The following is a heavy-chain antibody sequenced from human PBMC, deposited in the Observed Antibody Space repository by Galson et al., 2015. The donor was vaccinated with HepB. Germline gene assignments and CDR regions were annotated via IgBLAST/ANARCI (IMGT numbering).Heavy chain of an antibody. D-gene: IGHD2-8*01. Sequence: SVKVSCKASGYSFTSYGISWVRQAPGQGLEWMGWISACTGKTNYEQKFQGRVTMTTDTSTSTTYMELRSLRSDDTAVYYCARNGPYYYYYYYMDFWGEGATVTVSS. J-gene: IGHJ6*03. CDR2: ISACTGKT. CDR3: ARNGPYYYYYYYMDF. CDR1: GYSFTSYG. V-gene: IGHV1-18*01.